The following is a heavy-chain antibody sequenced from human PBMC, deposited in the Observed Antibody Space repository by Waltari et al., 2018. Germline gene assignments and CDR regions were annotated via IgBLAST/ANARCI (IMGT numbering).Heavy chain of an antibody. J-gene: IGHJ6*03. V-gene: IGHV3-33*06. Sequence: VQLLESGGGLVQPGGSLRLSCAASGFTFSSYAMSWVRQAPGKGLEGVAVIWYDGSNKYYADSVKGRFTISRDNSKNTLYLQMNSLRAEDTAVYYCAKESPERAAGPRTYYYYYMDVWGKGTTVTVSS. CDR3: AKESPERAAGPRTYYYYYMDV. D-gene: IGHD6-13*01. CDR1: GFTFSSYA. CDR2: IWYDGSNK.